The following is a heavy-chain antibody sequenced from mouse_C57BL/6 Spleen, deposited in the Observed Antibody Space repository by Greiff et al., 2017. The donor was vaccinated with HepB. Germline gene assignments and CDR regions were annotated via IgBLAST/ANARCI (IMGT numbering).Heavy chain of an antibody. CDR2: IDPSDSYT. CDR3: ARWGLLRSPFDY. V-gene: IGHV1-50*01. J-gene: IGHJ2*01. D-gene: IGHD1-1*01. Sequence: VQLQQSGAELVKPGASVKLSCKASGYTFTSYWMQWVKQRPGPGLEWIGEIDPSDSYTNYNQKFKGKATLTVDTSSSTAYLQLSSLTSEDSAVYYCARWGLLRSPFDYWGQGTTLTVSS. CDR1: GYTFTSYW.